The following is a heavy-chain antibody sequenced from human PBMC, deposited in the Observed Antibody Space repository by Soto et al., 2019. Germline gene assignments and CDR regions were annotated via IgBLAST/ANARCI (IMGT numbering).Heavy chain of an antibody. Sequence: QVQLMQSGAEVKKSGASVKVSCKASGYTFINYGIIWVRQAPGQGREWMGWITDYNGSTKYARKFQDRVTMTTDTSTSTAYMELRSLRSDDTAVYFCARDDFGDLWRSPDVWGQGTMVTVSS. D-gene: IGHD4-17*01. CDR1: GYTFINYG. CDR2: ITDYNGST. CDR3: ARDDFGDLWRSPDV. V-gene: IGHV1-18*04. J-gene: IGHJ3*01.